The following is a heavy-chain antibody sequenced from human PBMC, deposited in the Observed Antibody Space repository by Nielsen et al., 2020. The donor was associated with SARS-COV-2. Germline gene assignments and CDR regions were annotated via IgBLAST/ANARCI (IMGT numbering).Heavy chain of an antibody. CDR1: GGSISSGGYY. J-gene: IGHJ3*02. D-gene: IGHD4-17*01. CDR3: ARDYYGDYLDAFDI. V-gene: IGHV4-31*03. CDR2: IYYSGST. Sequence: SETLSLTCTVSGGSISSGGYYWSWIRQHPGKGLEWIGYIYYSGSTYYNPSLKSRVTISVDTSTNQFSLKLSSVTAADTAVYYCARDYYGDYLDAFDIWGQGTMVTVSS.